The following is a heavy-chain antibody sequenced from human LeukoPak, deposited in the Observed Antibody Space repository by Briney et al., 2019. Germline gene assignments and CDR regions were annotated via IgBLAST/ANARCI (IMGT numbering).Heavy chain of an antibody. CDR3: ARERGYSYGYGY. D-gene: IGHD5-18*01. V-gene: IGHV1-2*02. J-gene: IGHJ4*02. CDR1: GYTFTGYY. Sequence: GASVKVSCKASGYTFTGYYMHWVRQAPGQGLEWMGWINPNSGGTNYAQKFQGRVTMTRDTSTSTVYMELSSLRSEDTAVYYCARERGYSYGYGYWGQGTLVTVSS. CDR2: INPNSGGT.